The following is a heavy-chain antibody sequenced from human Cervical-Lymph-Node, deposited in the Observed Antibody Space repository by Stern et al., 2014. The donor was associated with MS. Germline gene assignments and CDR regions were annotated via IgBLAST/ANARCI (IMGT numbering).Heavy chain of an antibody. CDR2: ISWNSGNI. J-gene: IGHJ4*02. V-gene: IGHV3-9*01. D-gene: IGHD2-15*01. Sequence: VQLVESGGGLVQPGRSLRLSCAASGFTFDDYAMHWVRQAPGKGLEWVSGISWNSGNIGYADSVKGRFTISRDKAKNSLYLQMNSLRAEDTALYYCAKDINLRGTYYFDYWGQGTLVTVSS. CDR1: GFTFDDYA. CDR3: AKDINLRGTYYFDY.